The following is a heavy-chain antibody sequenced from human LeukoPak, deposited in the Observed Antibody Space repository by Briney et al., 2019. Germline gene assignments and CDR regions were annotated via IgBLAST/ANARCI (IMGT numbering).Heavy chain of an antibody. V-gene: IGHV5-10-1*01. Sequence: GASMKISCKCSGYSFTSYWITWVRPMPGKGLEWMGRIDPSGSYTNYSPSFQGHVTISADKSINTVYLKWSSLKASDTAIYYWARNWEGGYLSNWGQGTLVTVSS. CDR2: IDPSGSYT. D-gene: IGHD1-26*01. CDR1: GYSFTSYW. J-gene: IGHJ4*02. CDR3: ARNWEGGYLSN.